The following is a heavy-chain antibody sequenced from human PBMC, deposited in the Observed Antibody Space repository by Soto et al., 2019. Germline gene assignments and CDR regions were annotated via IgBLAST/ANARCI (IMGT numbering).Heavy chain of an antibody. Sequence: EVQLVESGGDLVKPGRSLRLSCSTSGFTFGDYAMGWFRQAPGRGLEWVSFIRAKAYGGAAAYAASVKGRFTISRDDFRGVAFLQADSPIPEDTGVYYCARDGITRVAGFDSWGQGTLVIVSS. CDR1: GFTFGDYA. CDR2: IRAKAYGGAA. D-gene: IGHD6-19*01. J-gene: IGHJ4*02. V-gene: IGHV3-49*05. CDR3: ARDGITRVAGFDS.